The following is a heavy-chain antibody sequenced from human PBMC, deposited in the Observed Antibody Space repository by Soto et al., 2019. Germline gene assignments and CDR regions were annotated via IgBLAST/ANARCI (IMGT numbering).Heavy chain of an antibody. Sequence: ASVKVSCKASGYTFNSYGISWVRQAPGQGLEWMGWISAYNGNTNYAQKFQGRVTMTTDTSTSTAYMELSSLRSGDTAVYYCARDWATTSAFDIWGQGTMVTVSS. CDR1: GYTFNSYG. D-gene: IGHD4-17*01. CDR2: ISAYNGNT. J-gene: IGHJ3*02. CDR3: ARDWATTSAFDI. V-gene: IGHV1-18*01.